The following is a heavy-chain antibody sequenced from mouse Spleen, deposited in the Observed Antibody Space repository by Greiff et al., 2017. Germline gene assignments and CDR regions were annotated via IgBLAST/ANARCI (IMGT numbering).Heavy chain of an antibody. CDR1: GYTFTSYW. CDR3: ARFGSSPFDY. J-gene: IGHJ2*01. Sequence: VQLQESGAELAKPGASVKMSCKASGYTFTSYWMHWVKQRPGQGLEWIGYINPSTGYTEYNQKFKDKATLTADKSSSTAYMQLSSLTSEDSAVYYCARFGSSPFDYWGQGTTLTVSS. D-gene: IGHD1-1*01. CDR2: INPSTGYT. V-gene: IGHV1-7*01.